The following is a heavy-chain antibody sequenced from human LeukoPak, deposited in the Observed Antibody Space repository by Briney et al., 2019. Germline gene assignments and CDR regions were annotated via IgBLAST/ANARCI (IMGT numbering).Heavy chain of an antibody. V-gene: IGHV3-23*01. CDR3: ARRQIAVAGAFDY. Sequence: GGSLRLSCAASGFTFSSYGMSWVRQAPGKGLEWVSAISGSGGSTYYADSVKGRFTISRDNSKNTLYLQMNSLRAEDTAIYYCARRQIAVAGAFDYWGQGTLVTVSS. CDR2: ISGSGGST. J-gene: IGHJ4*02. CDR1: GFTFSSYG. D-gene: IGHD6-19*01.